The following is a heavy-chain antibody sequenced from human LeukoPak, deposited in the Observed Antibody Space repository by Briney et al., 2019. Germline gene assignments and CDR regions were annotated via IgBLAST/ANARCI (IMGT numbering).Heavy chain of an antibody. CDR1: GGFISRSRYY. Sequence: SETLSLTCTVSGGFISRSRYYWGWIRQPPGKGLEWIGSIYYSGRTYFNPPLKSRVTISVDTSKNQFSLKVNSVTAADTAVYYCARHGWARNDVRNWFEPWGQGTLVTVSS. CDR2: IYYSGRT. J-gene: IGHJ5*02. D-gene: IGHD1-1*01. CDR3: ARHGWARNDVRNWFEP. V-gene: IGHV4-39*01.